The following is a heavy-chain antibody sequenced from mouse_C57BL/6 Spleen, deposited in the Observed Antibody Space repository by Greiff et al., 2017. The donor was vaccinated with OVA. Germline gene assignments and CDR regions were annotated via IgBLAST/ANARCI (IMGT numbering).Heavy chain of an antibody. Sequence: EVQLQESGPELVKPGASVKIPCKASGYTFTDYNMDWVKQSHGKSLEWIGDINPNNGGTIYNQKFKGKATLTVDKSSSTAYMELRSLTSEDTAVYYCARKDDGYPRFAYWGQGTLVTVSA. CDR2: INPNNGGT. D-gene: IGHD2-3*01. CDR3: ARKDDGYPRFAY. CDR1: GYTFTDYN. V-gene: IGHV1-18*01. J-gene: IGHJ3*01.